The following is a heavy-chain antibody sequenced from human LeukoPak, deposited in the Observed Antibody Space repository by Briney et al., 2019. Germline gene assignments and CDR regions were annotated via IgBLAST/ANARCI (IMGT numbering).Heavy chain of an antibody. CDR2: IGTAADT. CDR3: ARGGPLTAAGDADAFDI. Sequence: PGGSLRLSCAASGFTFSSYDMHWVRHVTGERLEWVSAIGTAADTYYPGSVKGRFTISRENAKNSLYLQVNSLRDGDTAVYYCARGGPLTAAGDADAFDIWGQGTLVTVSS. J-gene: IGHJ3*02. CDR1: GFTFSSYD. D-gene: IGHD6-13*01. V-gene: IGHV3-13*04.